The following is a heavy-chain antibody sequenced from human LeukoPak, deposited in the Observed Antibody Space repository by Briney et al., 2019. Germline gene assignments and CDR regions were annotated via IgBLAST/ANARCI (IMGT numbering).Heavy chain of an antibody. V-gene: IGHV4-61*08. CDR3: AREYSAFDY. J-gene: IGHJ4*02. CDR2: IYYTGST. D-gene: IGHD4-11*01. CDR1: GDPISSHSDY. Sequence: SETLSLTCTVSGDPISSHSDYKWTWIRQSPQKGLEWIGHIYYTGSTNYNPSLRSRLTISVDTSMNQFSLRLTAVTAADTAVYYCAREYSAFDYWGQGALVTVSS.